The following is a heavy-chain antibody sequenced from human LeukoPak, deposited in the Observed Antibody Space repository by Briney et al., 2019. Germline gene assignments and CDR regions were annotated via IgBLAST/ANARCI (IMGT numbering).Heavy chain of an antibody. V-gene: IGHV3-7*01. CDR3: ARVGISRAFDI. CDR2: IKQDGSEK. Sequence: GGSLRLSCAASGFNFSSYWMSWVRQAPGKGLEWVANIKQDGSEKYYVDSVKGRFTISRDNAKNSLYLQMNSLRAEDTAVYYCARVGISRAFDIWGQGTMVAVSS. D-gene: IGHD2/OR15-2a*01. CDR1: GFNFSSYW. J-gene: IGHJ3*02.